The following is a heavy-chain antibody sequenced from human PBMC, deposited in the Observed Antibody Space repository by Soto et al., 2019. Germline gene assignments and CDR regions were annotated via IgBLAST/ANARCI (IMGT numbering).Heavy chain of an antibody. V-gene: IGHV4-30-4*01. D-gene: IGHD1-26*01. J-gene: IGHJ4*02. CDR1: GGSISSGDYY. CDR3: ASRIVGAPSAVY. Sequence: PSGTLSLTCXVSGGSISSGDYYWSWIRQPPGKGLEWIGDIYHSGSTYYNPSLKSRVTISVDKSKNQFSLKLSSVTAADTAVYYCASRIVGAPSAVYWGQGTLVTVSS. CDR2: IYHSGST.